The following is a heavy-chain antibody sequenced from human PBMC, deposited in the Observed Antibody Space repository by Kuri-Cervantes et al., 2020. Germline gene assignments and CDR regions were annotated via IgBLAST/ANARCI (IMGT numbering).Heavy chain of an antibody. J-gene: IGHJ4*02. Sequence: GESLKISCAASGFTFSSYWMHWVRQAPGKGLVWVSRINSDGSSTSYADSVKGRFTISRDNAKNTLYLQMNSLRAEDTAVYYCASLYVWGSYRIDYWGQGTRVTVSS. D-gene: IGHD3-16*02. CDR3: ASLYVWGSYRIDY. CDR2: INSDGSST. V-gene: IGHV3-74*01. CDR1: GFTFSSYW.